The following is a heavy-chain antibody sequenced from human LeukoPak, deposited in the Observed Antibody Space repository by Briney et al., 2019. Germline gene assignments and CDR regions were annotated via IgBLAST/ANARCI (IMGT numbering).Heavy chain of an antibody. V-gene: IGHV1-2*02. Sequence: GASVKVSCKASGYTFTAYHIHWVRQAPGQGPEWMGWVYPNGGDTIYAQKFQGRVTMTRDTSINTAYMELSRLTSDDTAMYYCARELGATAAFDIWGQGTMVTVSS. CDR1: GYTFTAYH. CDR2: VYPNGGDT. CDR3: ARELGATAAFDI. D-gene: IGHD1-26*01. J-gene: IGHJ3*02.